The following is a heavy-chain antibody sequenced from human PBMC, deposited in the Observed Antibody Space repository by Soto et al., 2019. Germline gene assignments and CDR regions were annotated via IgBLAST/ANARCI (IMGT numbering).Heavy chain of an antibody. CDR2: VSWNSEIV. J-gene: IGHJ6*02. CDR1: GFKFGDYA. V-gene: IGHV3-9*01. CDR3: EKDRGPCSGNKCSSLYYYYGMAV. D-gene: IGHD2-15*01. Sequence: EVQLVESGGGLVQPGRSLRLSCEASGFKFGDYAMHWVRQAPGKGLEWVSGVSWNSEIVGYADSVKGRFTISRDNAKNSLYLEMNSLRTENTALFYCEKDRGPCSGNKCSSLYYYYGMAVWAQGPRSPSP.